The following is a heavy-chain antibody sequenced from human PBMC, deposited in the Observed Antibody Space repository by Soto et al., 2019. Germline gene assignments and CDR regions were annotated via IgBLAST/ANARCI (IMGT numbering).Heavy chain of an antibody. D-gene: IGHD1-26*01. CDR3: TRDEAHCKGGRCDGGPMDG. V-gene: IGHV3-66*01. Sequence: EVQLVESGGGLVQPGGSLRLSCAASGFSVSSKYMSWVRQAPGKGLEWVSLIQSGGSTYYAGSVKGRFTISRDNSENKLRLQMNSLRVEDTAVYYCTRDEAHCKGGRCDGGPMDGWGKGTTVTVSA. J-gene: IGHJ6*04. CDR1: GFSVSSKY. CDR2: IQSGGST.